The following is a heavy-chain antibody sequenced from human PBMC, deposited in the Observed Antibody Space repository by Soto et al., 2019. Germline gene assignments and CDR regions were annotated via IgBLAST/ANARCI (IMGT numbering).Heavy chain of an antibody. CDR3: ARGSRSEKFDP. CDR2: ISSSSTYI. Sequence: NPGGSLRLSCAASGFTFSSYTMNWVRQPPGKGLGWVSSISSSSTYIFYADSVKGRFTISRDNAKNSLYLQMNSLRAEDTAMYYCARGSRSEKFDPWGQGTLVTVSS. CDR1: GFTFSSYT. J-gene: IGHJ5*02. V-gene: IGHV3-21*01. D-gene: IGHD6-13*01.